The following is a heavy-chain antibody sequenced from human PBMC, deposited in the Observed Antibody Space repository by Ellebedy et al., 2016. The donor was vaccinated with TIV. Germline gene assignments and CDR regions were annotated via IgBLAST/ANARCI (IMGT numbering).Heavy chain of an antibody. CDR2: IYYSGST. J-gene: IGHJ4*02. V-gene: IGHV4-59*13. Sequence: SETLSLXCTVSGGSISSYYWSWIRQPPGKGLEWIGYIYYSGSTNYNPSLKSRVTISVDTSKNQFSLKLSSVTAADTAVYYCARVGCSSTSCPDDYWGQGTLVTVSS. CDR3: ARVGCSSTSCPDDY. CDR1: GGSISSYY. D-gene: IGHD2-2*01.